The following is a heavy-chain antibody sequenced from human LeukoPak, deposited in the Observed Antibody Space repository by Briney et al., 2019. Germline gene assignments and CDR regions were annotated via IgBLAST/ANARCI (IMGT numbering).Heavy chain of an antibody. CDR2: IYYSGST. Sequence: SETLSLTCTVSGGSISSGDYYWSWIRQPPGKGLEWIGYIYYSGSTYYNPSLKSRVTISVDTSKNQFSLKLSSVTAADTAVYYCARDARSHHDAFDIWGQGTMVTVSS. J-gene: IGHJ3*02. CDR3: ARDARSHHDAFDI. D-gene: IGHD6-6*01. CDR1: GGSISSGDYY. V-gene: IGHV4-30-4*01.